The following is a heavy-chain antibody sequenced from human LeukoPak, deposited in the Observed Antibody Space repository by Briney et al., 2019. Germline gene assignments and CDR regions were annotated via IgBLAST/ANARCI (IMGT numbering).Heavy chain of an antibody. CDR2: INPSSGST. V-gene: IGHV1-46*01. D-gene: IGHD1-26*01. CDR1: GYTFTSNY. Sequence: ASVKVSCKASGYTFTSNYMLWVRQAPGQGLEWMGIINPSSGSTSYAQKFQGRVTMTRDTSTSTVYMELSSLRSEDTAVYYCARVGGNYPINWGQGSLVTVSS. CDR3: ARVGGNYPIN. J-gene: IGHJ4*02.